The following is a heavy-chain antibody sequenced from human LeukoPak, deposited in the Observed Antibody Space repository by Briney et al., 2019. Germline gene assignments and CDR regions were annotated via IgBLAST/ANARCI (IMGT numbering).Heavy chain of an antibody. CDR2: IYYSGST. CDR1: GGSISSYY. D-gene: IGHD2-2*01. Sequence: SETLSLTCTVSGGSISSYYWSWIRQPPGKGLEWIGYIYYSGSTNYNPSLKSRVTISVDTSKNQFSLKLSSVTAADTAVYYCARAGAGYCSSTSCRNDAFDIWGQGTMVTVSS. J-gene: IGHJ3*02. CDR3: ARAGAGYCSSTSCRNDAFDI. V-gene: IGHV4-59*01.